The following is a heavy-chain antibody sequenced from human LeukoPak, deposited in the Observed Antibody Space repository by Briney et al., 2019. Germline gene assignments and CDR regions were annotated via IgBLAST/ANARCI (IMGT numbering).Heavy chain of an antibody. CDR3: ARGYAISH. Sequence: GGSLRLSCAASGFTISNYWMNWVRQAPGEGLVWVSRIKSDGSTGYADSVKSRFTISRDNANNTLYLQMNSLRVEDTAIYYCARGYAISHWGQGTLVTVSS. D-gene: IGHD3-9*01. CDR2: IKSDGST. CDR1: GFTISNYW. J-gene: IGHJ4*02. V-gene: IGHV3-74*01.